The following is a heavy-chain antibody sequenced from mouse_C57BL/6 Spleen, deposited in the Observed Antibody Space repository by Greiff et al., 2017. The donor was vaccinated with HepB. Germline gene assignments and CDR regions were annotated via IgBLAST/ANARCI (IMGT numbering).Heavy chain of an antibody. V-gene: IGHV1-19*01. CDR1: GYTFTDYY. CDR2: INPYNGGT. Sequence: EVQLQESGPVLVKPGASVKMSCKASGYTFTDYYMNWVKQSHGKSLEWIGVINPYNGGTSYNQKFKGKATLTVDKSSSTAYMELNSLTSEDSAVYYCARRNYYGSIYWYFDVWGTGTTVTVSS. CDR3: ARRNYYGSIYWYFDV. D-gene: IGHD1-1*01. J-gene: IGHJ1*03.